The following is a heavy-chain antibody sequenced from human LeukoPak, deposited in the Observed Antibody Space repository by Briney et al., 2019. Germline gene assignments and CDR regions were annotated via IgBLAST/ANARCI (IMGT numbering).Heavy chain of an antibody. Sequence: ASVNVSCKASGYSLTTYYIHWVRQAPGQGLEWMGVINPSGGSTSFAQKFQARLTMTRDTSTSTVYMELSGLSSEDTAVYYCAREIVVVPSAMGFDPWGQGTLVTVSS. CDR2: INPSGGST. J-gene: IGHJ5*02. CDR3: AREIVVVPSAMGFDP. D-gene: IGHD2-2*01. CDR1: GYSLTTYY. V-gene: IGHV1-46*01.